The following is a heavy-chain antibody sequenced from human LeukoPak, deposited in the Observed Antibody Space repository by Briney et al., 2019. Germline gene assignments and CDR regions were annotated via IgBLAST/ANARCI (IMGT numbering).Heavy chain of an antibody. CDR1: GYTFTGYY. CDR2: INPNSGGT. CDR3: ARGRGSSRAKPTYMDV. D-gene: IGHD6-13*01. Sequence: ASVKVSCKASGYTFTGYYMHWVRQAPGQGLEWMGWINPNSGGTNYAQKFQGRVTMTRDTSISTAYMELSRLRSDDTAVYYCARGRGSSRAKPTYMDVWGKGTTVTVSS. V-gene: IGHV1-2*02. J-gene: IGHJ6*03.